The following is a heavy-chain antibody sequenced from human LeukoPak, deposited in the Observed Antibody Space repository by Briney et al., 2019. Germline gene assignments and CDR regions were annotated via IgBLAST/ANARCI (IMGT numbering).Heavy chain of an antibody. CDR2: IIPVLGTT. CDR3: ASSMMSFGTGNFYYYYGLDV. Sequence: SVKVSCKASGGSFRGYVMTWVRQAPGQGLEWMGGIIPVLGTTNYAQKFQGRITITADESTRTAYMDLSSLRSEDTAVYFCASSMMSFGTGNFYYYYGLDVWGKGTTVTVSS. D-gene: IGHD3-10*01. CDR1: GGSFRGYV. V-gene: IGHV1-69*13. J-gene: IGHJ6*04.